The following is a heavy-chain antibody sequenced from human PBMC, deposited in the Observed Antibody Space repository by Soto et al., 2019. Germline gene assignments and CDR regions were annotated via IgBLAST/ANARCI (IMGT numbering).Heavy chain of an antibody. CDR1: GFTFGGYW. CDR3: GRNAILVRGPPEEY. V-gene: IGHV3-74*03. J-gene: IGHJ4*02. CDR2: IKSDGSCT. Sequence: GGSLSLSCAASGFTFGGYWMHWVRQAPGTGLEWVSRIKSDGSCTTYADSVQGRFSISRDNAKNTVYLQMDSLRVEDTAVYYCGRNAILVRGPPEEYGAQGSPVTTSS. D-gene: IGHD3-10*01.